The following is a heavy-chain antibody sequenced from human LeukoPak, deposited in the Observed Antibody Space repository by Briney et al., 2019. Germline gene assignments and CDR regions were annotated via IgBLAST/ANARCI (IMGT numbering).Heavy chain of an antibody. CDR2: IIPIFGTA. Sequence: VASVKVSCKASGGTFSSYAISWVRQAPGQGLEWMGGIIPIFGTANYAQKFQGRVTITADESTSTAYMELSSLRSEDTAVCYCARSQYYDILTGYYANGDPLYFDYWGQGTLVTVSS. CDR3: ARSQYYDILTGYYANGDPLYFDY. V-gene: IGHV1-69*13. J-gene: IGHJ4*02. D-gene: IGHD3-9*01. CDR1: GGTFSSYA.